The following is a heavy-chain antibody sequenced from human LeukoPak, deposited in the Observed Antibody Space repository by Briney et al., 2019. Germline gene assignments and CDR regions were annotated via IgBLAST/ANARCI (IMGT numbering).Heavy chain of an antibody. D-gene: IGHD6-19*01. CDR1: GGTFSSYA. CDR2: INPSGGST. CDR3: ARSSGWTYYFDY. Sequence: ASVKVSCKASGGTFSSYAISWVRQAPGQGLEWMGIINPSGGSTSYAQKFQGRVTMTRDTSTSTVYMELSSLRSEDTAVYYCARSSGWTYYFDYWGQGTLVTVSS. J-gene: IGHJ4*02. V-gene: IGHV1-46*01.